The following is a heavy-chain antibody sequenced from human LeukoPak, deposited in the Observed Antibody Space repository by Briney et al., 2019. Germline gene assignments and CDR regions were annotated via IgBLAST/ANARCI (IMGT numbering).Heavy chain of an antibody. CDR1: GFTFSDYY. CDR3: ARDAPFYSSSWPSYYYYGMDV. Sequence: GRSLRLSCAASGFTFSDYYMSWIRQAPGKGLEGVSYIRSSGSTIYYADSVKGRFTISRDNAKNSLYLQMNSLRAEDTAVYYCARDAPFYSSSWPSYYYYGMDVWGQGTTVTVSS. CDR2: IRSSGSTI. V-gene: IGHV3-11*01. J-gene: IGHJ6*02. D-gene: IGHD6-13*01.